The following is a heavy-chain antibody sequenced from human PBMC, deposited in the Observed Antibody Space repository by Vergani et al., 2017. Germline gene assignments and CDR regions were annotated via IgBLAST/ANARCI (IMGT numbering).Heavy chain of an antibody. V-gene: IGHV2-5*02. CDR1: GFSLSTSGVG. CDR3: ARTYYYGSGSYYTSLFDY. CDR2: IYWDDDK. Sequence: QITLKESGPTLVKPTQTLTLTCTFSGFSLSTSGVGVGCIRQPPGKALEWLGLIYWDDDKRYSPSLKSRLTITKDTSKNQVVLTMTNMDPVDTATYYCARTYYYGSGSYYTSLFDYWGQGTLVTVSS. D-gene: IGHD3-10*01. J-gene: IGHJ4*02.